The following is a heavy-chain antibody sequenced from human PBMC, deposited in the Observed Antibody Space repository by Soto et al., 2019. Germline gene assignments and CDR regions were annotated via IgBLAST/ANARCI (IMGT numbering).Heavy chain of an antibody. Sequence: SETLSLTCTVSGGSISSSSYYWGWIRQPPGKGLEWIGSIYYSGSTYYNPSLKSRVTISVDTSKNQFSLKLSSVTAADTAVYYCARQYGSGRYYNPTIQNFDPWGQGTLVTVSS. CDR3: ARQYGSGRYYNPTIQNFDP. J-gene: IGHJ5*02. V-gene: IGHV4-39*01. CDR2: IYYSGST. CDR1: GGSISSSSYY. D-gene: IGHD3-10*01.